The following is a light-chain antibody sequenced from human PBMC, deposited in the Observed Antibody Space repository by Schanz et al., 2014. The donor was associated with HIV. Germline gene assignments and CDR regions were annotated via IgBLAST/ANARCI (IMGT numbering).Light chain of an antibody. CDR3: HSSDAADPGV. CDR1: SGSIASAY. Sequence: LTQPHSVSESPGKTVIISCTRSSGSIASAYVQWYQQRPGSAPTTLIYENDQRHSGVPDRFSGSIDSSSNSASLTISGLETDDEADYFCHSSDAADPGVFGGGTKLTVL. V-gene: IGLV6-57*04. J-gene: IGLJ3*02. CDR2: END.